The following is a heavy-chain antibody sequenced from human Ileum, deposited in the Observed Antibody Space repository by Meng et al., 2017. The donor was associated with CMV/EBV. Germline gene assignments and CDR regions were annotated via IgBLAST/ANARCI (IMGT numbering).Heavy chain of an antibody. V-gene: IGHV3-48*03. D-gene: IGHD3-3*01. Sequence: GESLKISCAASGFTFSSYGVNWVRQAPGKGLEWVAYIRSSGTIIYYADAVKGRFTISRDNAKNSVYLQMNSLRAEDTAVYYCARALATSLFWNDRTHWYFDLWGRGTLVTVSS. CDR3: ARALATSLFWNDRTHWYFDL. CDR2: IRSSGTII. J-gene: IGHJ2*01. CDR1: GFTFSSYG.